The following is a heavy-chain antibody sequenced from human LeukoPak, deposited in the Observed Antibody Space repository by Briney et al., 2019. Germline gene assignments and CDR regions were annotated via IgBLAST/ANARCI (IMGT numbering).Heavy chain of an antibody. D-gene: IGHD6-6*01. J-gene: IGHJ5*02. CDR3: ARDLAARPTNWFDP. V-gene: IGHV1-18*01. CDR1: GYTFTSYG. Sequence: ASVKVSCKASGYTFTSYGISWVRQAPGQGLEWMGWISAYNGNTNYAQKLQGRVTMTTDTSTSTAYMELRSLRSDDTAVYYCARDLAARPTNWFDPWGQGTLVTASS. CDR2: ISAYNGNT.